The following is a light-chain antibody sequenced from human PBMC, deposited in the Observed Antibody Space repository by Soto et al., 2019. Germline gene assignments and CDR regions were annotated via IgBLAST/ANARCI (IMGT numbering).Light chain of an antibody. CDR3: QQYGSSPIT. J-gene: IGKJ5*01. CDR1: QTVSSTY. CDR2: GAS. V-gene: IGKV3-20*01. Sequence: ENVLTQSPGTLSLSPGERATLSCRASQTVSSTYLAWYQQKPGQAPRLLIYGASSRATGIPDRFSGTVSGTDFTLTISRLEPEDFAVYYYQQYGSSPITLGQGTRLEIK.